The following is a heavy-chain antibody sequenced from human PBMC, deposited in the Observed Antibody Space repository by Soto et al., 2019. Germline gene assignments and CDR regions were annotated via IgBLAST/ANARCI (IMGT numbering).Heavy chain of an antibody. D-gene: IGHD4-17*01. V-gene: IGHV3-23*01. CDR2: ISGSGGST. CDR3: AKSGDYGTRYYYGMDV. J-gene: IGHJ6*02. CDR1: GFTFSSYA. Sequence: GGSLRLSCAASGFTFSSYAMSWVRQAPGKGLEWVSAISGSGGSTYYADSVQGRFTISRDNSKNTLYLQMNSLRAEDTAVYYCAKSGDYGTRYYYGMDVWGQGTTVTVSS.